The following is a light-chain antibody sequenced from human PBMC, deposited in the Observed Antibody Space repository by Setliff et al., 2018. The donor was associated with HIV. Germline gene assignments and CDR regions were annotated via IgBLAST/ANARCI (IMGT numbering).Light chain of an antibody. CDR3: SSYAGNKGDV. CDR1: SGDVGGYNY. Sequence: QSALTQPPSASGSPGQSVTISCTGTSGDVGGYNYVSWYQQYPGKAPKLLIHEVTKRPSGVPDRFSGSKSGNTASLTVSGLQAEDEADYYCSSYAGNKGDVSGTGTKVTVL. J-gene: IGLJ1*01. CDR2: EVT. V-gene: IGLV2-8*01.